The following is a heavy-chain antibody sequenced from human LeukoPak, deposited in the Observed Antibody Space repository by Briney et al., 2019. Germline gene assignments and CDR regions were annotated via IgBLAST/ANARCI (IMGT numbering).Heavy chain of an antibody. CDR1: VGSTSRFY. Sequence: SETLSLTCTVSVGSTSRFYGSCSRRSPGTGLRWFGDFYFCGIINYNPSPQTPVTVSVETSKNQFSQKLSSVTAADTAVYYCARVGYYHDSSANWFDPWGQGTLVTVSS. CDR3: ARVGYYHDSSANWFDP. J-gene: IGHJ5*02. CDR2: FYFCGII. V-gene: IGHV4-59*01. D-gene: IGHD3-22*01.